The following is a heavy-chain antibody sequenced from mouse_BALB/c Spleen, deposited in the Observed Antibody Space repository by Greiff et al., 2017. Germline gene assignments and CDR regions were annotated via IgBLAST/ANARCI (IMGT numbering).Heavy chain of an antibody. CDR1: GFSLTDYG. D-gene: IGHD2-14*01. CDR2: IWGGGST. V-gene: IGHV2-6-5*01. CDR3: AKQGYRAWFAY. Sequence: VKLMESGPGLVAPSQSLSITCTVSGFSLTDYGVSWIRQPPGKGLEWLGVIWGGGSTYYNSALKARLSISKDNSKCQVFLKMNSLQTAETAMYSCAKQGYRAWFAYWGQGTLVTVSA. J-gene: IGHJ3*01.